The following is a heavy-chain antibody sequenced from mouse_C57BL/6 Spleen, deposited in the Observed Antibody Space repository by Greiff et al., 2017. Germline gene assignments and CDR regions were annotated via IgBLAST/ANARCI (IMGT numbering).Heavy chain of an antibody. D-gene: IGHD1-1*01. CDR1: GYTFTSYW. Sequence: VQLQQPGAELVKPGASVKLSCKASGYTFTSYWMQWVKQRPGQGLEWIGEIDPSDSYTNYNQKFKGKATMTVDTSSSTAYRQLSSLTSEDSAVDYCARSITTVVDVWGTGTTVTVSS. CDR2: IDPSDSYT. V-gene: IGHV1-50*01. CDR3: ARSITTVVDV. J-gene: IGHJ1*03.